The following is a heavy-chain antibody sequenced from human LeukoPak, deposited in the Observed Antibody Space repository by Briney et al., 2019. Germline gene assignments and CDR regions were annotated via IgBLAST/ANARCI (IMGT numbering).Heavy chain of an antibody. Sequence: SETLSLTCTVSGYSISSGYYWGWIRQPPGRGLEWIGSIYHSGSTYYNPSLKSRVTISVDTSKNQFSLKLSSVTAADTAVYYCAREGGIVVVPAAIDYWGQGTLVTVSS. CDR2: IYHSGST. D-gene: IGHD2-2*01. CDR1: GYSISSGYY. J-gene: IGHJ4*02. CDR3: AREGGIVVVPAAIDY. V-gene: IGHV4-38-2*02.